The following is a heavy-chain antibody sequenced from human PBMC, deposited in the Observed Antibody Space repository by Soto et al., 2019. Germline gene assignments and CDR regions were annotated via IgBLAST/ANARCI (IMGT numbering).Heavy chain of an antibody. CDR1: GGIFSNFA. Sequence: QVQLVQSGAEVKKPGSSVKVSCKASGGIFSNFAFNWMRQAPGQGLEWMGGIIPTLGTPHYAQKFLGRVTITADESTRTVYMEMSSLTVEDTAVYYCARVELGAYDYWGQGTLVIVSS. V-gene: IGHV1-69*01. J-gene: IGHJ4*02. CDR3: ARVELGAYDY. CDR2: IIPTLGTP. D-gene: IGHD6-13*01.